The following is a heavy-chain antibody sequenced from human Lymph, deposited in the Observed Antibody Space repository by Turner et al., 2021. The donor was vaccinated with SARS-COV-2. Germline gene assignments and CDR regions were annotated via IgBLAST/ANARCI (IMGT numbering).Heavy chain of an antibody. Sequence: EVQLVESGGGLIQPGGSLRLSGAASEFTVSSNYMSWVRQGPGKGLEWVSIIYSGGSTFYADSVKGRFTISRDNSKNTLYLQMNSLRAEDTAVYYCARLLPYGDYFDYWGQGTLVTVSS. J-gene: IGHJ4*02. CDR2: IYSGGST. CDR3: ARLLPYGDYFDY. V-gene: IGHV3-53*01. D-gene: IGHD4-17*01. CDR1: EFTVSSNY.